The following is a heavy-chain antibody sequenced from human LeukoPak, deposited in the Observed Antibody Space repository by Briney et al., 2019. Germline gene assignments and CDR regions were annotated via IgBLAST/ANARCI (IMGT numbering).Heavy chain of an antibody. CDR2: ISGSGGST. CDR1: GFTFSSYA. CDR3: AKVVGATRGGYYFDY. Sequence: GGSLRLSCAASGFTFSSYAMSWVRQAPGKGLEWVSAISGSGGSTYYADSVKGRFTISRDNSKNTLYLQMNSLRAEDTAVYYCAKVVGATRGGYYFDYWGQGTLVTVSS. J-gene: IGHJ4*02. V-gene: IGHV3-23*01. D-gene: IGHD1-26*01.